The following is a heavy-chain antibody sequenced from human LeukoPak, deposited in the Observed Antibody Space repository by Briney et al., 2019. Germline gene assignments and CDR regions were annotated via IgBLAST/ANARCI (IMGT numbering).Heavy chain of an antibody. D-gene: IGHD3-10*01. J-gene: IGHJ4*02. CDR2: IYSGGTT. CDR3: ARDTNYYGSGSSDY. CDR1: GFTVSSNY. V-gene: IGHV3-66*01. Sequence: GGSLRLYCAASGFTVSSNYRSWLRQAPGKGLEWVSVIYSGGTTHNADSVKGRFTISRDNSKNTLYLQMNSLRDEDTAVYYCARDTNYYGSGSSDYWGQGTLVTVSS.